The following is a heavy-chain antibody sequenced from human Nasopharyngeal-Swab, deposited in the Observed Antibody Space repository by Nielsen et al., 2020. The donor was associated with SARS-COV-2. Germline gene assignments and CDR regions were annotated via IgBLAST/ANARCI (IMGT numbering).Heavy chain of an antibody. Sequence: SETLSLTCTVSGGSISSSSYYWGWIRQPQGKGREWIGSIYYSGSTYYNPSLKSRVTISVDTSKNQFSLKLSSVTAADTAVYYCASSLGYCSGGSCYNYGMDVWGQGTTVTVSS. CDR1: GGSISSSSYY. CDR3: ASSLGYCSGGSCYNYGMDV. CDR2: IYYSGST. V-gene: IGHV4-39*07. J-gene: IGHJ6*02. D-gene: IGHD2-15*01.